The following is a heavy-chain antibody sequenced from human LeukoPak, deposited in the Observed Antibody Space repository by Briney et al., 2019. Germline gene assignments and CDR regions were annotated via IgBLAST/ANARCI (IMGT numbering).Heavy chain of an antibody. CDR3: TRGADY. J-gene: IGHJ4*02. V-gene: IGHV3-74*01. CDR1: GLTFSSSW. CDR2: INSDGSKT. Sequence: QPGGSLRLSCAASGLTFSSSWMHWVRQAPGKGLVWVSRINSDGSKTDYADSVKGRFTISRDNAKYTLYLQMDSLRAEDTAIYYCTRGADYWGQGTLVTVSS.